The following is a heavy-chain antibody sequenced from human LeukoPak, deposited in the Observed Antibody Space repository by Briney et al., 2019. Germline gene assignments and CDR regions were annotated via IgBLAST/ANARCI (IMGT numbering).Heavy chain of an antibody. CDR1: GGSFSGYY. V-gene: IGHV4-34*01. Sequence: SETLSLTCAVYGGSFSGYYWSWIRQPSGKGLEWIGEINHSGSTNYNPSLKSRVTISVDTSKNQFSLKLSSVTAADTAVYYCATLRAYYYDSSGTPWGQGTLVTVSS. J-gene: IGHJ5*02. D-gene: IGHD3-22*01. CDR2: INHSGST. CDR3: ATLRAYYYDSSGTP.